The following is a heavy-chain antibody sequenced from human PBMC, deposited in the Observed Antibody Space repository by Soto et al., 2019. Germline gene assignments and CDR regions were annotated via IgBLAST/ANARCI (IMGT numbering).Heavy chain of an antibody. Sequence: ASVKVSCKASGYTFTTYALYWVRQAPGQRLEWMGWINGGNGNTKYAQKLQGRVTMTTDTSTSTVYMELRSLRSDDTAVYYCARDLSPDLRHNDYWGQGTLVTVAS. V-gene: IGHV1-3*01. D-gene: IGHD3-16*02. CDR3: ARDLSPDLRHNDY. CDR1: GYTFTTYA. CDR2: INGGNGNT. J-gene: IGHJ4*02.